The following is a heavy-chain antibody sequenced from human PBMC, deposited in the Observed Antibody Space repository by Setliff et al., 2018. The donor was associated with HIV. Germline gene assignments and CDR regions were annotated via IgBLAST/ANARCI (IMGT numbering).Heavy chain of an antibody. J-gene: IGHJ4*02. D-gene: IGHD2-15*01. CDR1: GFTFSSYA. Sequence: GGSLRLSCAASGFTFSSYAMSWVRQAPGKGLEWVSAISGSGGSTYYADSVKGRFTISRDNSKDTLYLQMSGLTAEDTAIYYCAKTLVVVASPLDFWGQGTLVTVSS. CDR3: AKTLVVVASPLDF. V-gene: IGHV3-23*01. CDR2: ISGSGGST.